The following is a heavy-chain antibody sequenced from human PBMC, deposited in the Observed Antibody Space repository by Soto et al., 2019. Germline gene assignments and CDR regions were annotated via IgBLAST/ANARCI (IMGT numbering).Heavy chain of an antibody. CDR3: AKAPGGMECSSTRCQLNWFDP. J-gene: IGHJ5*02. D-gene: IGHD2-2*01. CDR1: GFTFSSYA. Sequence: PGGSLRLSCAASGFTFSSYAMSWVRQAPGKGLEWVSAISGSGGSTYYADSVKGRFTISRDNSKNTLYLQMNSLRAEDTAVYYCAKAPGGMECSSTRCQLNWFDPWGQGTLVTVSS. CDR2: ISGSGGST. V-gene: IGHV3-23*01.